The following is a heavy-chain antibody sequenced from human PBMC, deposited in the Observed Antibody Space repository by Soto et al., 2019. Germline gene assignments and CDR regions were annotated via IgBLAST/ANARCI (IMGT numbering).Heavy chain of an antibody. CDR1: GFTFSSYA. Sequence: EVQLLESGGGLVQPGGSLRLSCAASGFTFSSYAMIWVRQAPGKGLEWVSAISGSGGSTYYADSVKGRFTISRDNSKNTLYLQMNSLRDEDTAVYYCAKDQISSWYVMDVWGQGTTVTVSS. V-gene: IGHV3-23*01. D-gene: IGHD6-13*01. CDR2: ISGSGGST. CDR3: AKDQISSWYVMDV. J-gene: IGHJ6*02.